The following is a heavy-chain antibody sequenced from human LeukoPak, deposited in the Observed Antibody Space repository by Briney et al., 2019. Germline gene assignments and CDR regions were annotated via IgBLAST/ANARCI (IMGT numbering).Heavy chain of an antibody. D-gene: IGHD3-22*01. Sequence: PGGSLRLSCAASGFTFSSYSMNWVRQAPGKGLEWVSSISSSSNYIYYADSVKGRFTISRDNAKNSLYLQMHSLRPGDTALYFCAKSPYYYDSSLDYWGQGTLVTVSS. CDR3: AKSPYYYDSSLDY. J-gene: IGHJ4*02. CDR2: ISSSSNYI. CDR1: GFTFSSYS. V-gene: IGHV3-21*04.